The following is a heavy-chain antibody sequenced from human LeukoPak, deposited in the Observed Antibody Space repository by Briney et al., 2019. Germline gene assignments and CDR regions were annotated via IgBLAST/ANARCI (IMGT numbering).Heavy chain of an antibody. Sequence: GGSLRLSCAASGFTFSSYGMHWVRQAPGKGLEWVAFIRYDGSNKYYADSVKGRFTISRDNSKDTLYLQMNSLRAEDTAVYYCAKDRGVYDFWSGYSDYWGQGTLVTISS. V-gene: IGHV3-30*02. J-gene: IGHJ4*02. D-gene: IGHD3-3*01. CDR1: GFTFSSYG. CDR3: AKDRGVYDFWSGYSDY. CDR2: IRYDGSNK.